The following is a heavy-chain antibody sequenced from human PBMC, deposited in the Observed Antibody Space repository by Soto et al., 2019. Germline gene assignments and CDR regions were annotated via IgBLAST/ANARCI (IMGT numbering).Heavy chain of an antibody. J-gene: IGHJ4*02. CDR3: EKDYEGAFDY. V-gene: IGHV3-30*18. CDR2: ISYDGSNK. D-gene: IGHD3-3*01. CDR1: GFTFSSYG. Sequence: QVQLVESGGGVVQPGRSLRLSCAASGFTFSSYGMHWVRQAPGKGLEWVAVISYDGSNKYYTDTVKGRFTISRDNSKSTLYLQMNSLGAEDTAGYYCEKDYEGAFDYWGQGTLVTVSS.